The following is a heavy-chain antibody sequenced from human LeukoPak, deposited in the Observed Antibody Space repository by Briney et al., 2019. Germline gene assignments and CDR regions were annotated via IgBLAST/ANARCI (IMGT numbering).Heavy chain of an antibody. Sequence: GASVKVSCKASGGTFSSYAISWVRQAPGQGLEWMGGIIPIFGTANYAQKFQGRVTITTDESTSTAYMELSSLGSEDTAVYYCARGDRVLRFLEWANNHYYYYMDVWGKGTTVTVSS. CDR3: ARGDRVLRFLEWANNHYYYYMDV. V-gene: IGHV1-69*05. CDR2: IIPIFGTA. J-gene: IGHJ6*03. D-gene: IGHD3-3*01. CDR1: GGTFSSYA.